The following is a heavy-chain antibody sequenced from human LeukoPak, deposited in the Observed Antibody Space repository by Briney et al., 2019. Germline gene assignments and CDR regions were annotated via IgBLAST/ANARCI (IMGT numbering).Heavy chain of an antibody. J-gene: IGHJ4*02. CDR2: MFYSGST. V-gene: IGHV4-59*01. CDR3: VVATPGTGGIDY. Sequence: SETLSLTCTVSGGSISSYFCSWIRQPPGKGLEWIGYMFYSGSTNYNPSLKSRVTFSLDTSKNQFSLKLSSVTAADTAVYHCVVATPGTGGIDYWGQGTLVTVSS. CDR1: GGSISSYF. D-gene: IGHD6-13*01.